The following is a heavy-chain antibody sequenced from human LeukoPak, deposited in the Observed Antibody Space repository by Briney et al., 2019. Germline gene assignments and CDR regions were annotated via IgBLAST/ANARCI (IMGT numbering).Heavy chain of an antibody. Sequence: GGSLRLSCAASGFSFSSYWMSWVRQAPGKGLEWVANIKQDGSEKDYVDSVKGRFTISRDNAKNSLYLQMNSLRAEDTAVYYCARDMSGSDAFDIWGQGTMVTVSS. J-gene: IGHJ3*02. CDR1: GFSFSSYW. V-gene: IGHV3-7*01. CDR3: ARDMSGSDAFDI. CDR2: IKQDGSEK. D-gene: IGHD5-12*01.